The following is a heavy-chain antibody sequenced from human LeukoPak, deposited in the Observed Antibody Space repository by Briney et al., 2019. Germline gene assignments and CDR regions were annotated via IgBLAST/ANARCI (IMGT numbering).Heavy chain of an antibody. CDR3: ASGDRGVVAAMSY. Sequence: SSETLSLTCTVSGGSISTSNYYWSWIRQPPGKGLEWIGEINHSGSTNYNPSLKSRVTISVDTSKNQFSLKLSSVTAADTAVYYCASGDRGVVAAMSYWGQGTLVTVSS. D-gene: IGHD2-15*01. J-gene: IGHJ4*02. CDR2: INHSGST. CDR1: GGSISTSNYY. V-gene: IGHV4-39*07.